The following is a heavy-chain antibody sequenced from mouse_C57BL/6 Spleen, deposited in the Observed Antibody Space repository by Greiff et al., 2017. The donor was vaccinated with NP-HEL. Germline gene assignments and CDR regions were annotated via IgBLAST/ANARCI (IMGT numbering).Heavy chain of an antibody. V-gene: IGHV1-7*01. D-gene: IGHD2-1*01. CDR3: ARNEGSYYGNYGGYYFDY. J-gene: IGHJ2*01. Sequence: QVQLQQSGAELAKPGASVKLSCKASGYTFTSYWMHWVKQRPGQGLEWIGYINPSSGYTKYNQKFKDKATLTADKSSSTAYMQLSSLTYEDSAVYYCARNEGSYYGNYGGYYFDYWGQGTTLTVSS. CDR2: INPSSGYT. CDR1: GYTFTSYW.